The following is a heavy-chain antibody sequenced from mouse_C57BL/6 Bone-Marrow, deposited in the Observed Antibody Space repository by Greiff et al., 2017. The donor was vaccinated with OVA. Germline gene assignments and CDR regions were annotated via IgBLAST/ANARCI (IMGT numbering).Heavy chain of an antibody. CDR3: ARGDSSGYAAGDY. V-gene: IGHV1-55*01. CDR2: IYPGSGST. Sequence: QVQLKQPGAELVKPGASVKMSCKASGYTFTSYWLTWVKQRPGQGLEWIGDIYPGSGSTNYNEKFTSKATLTVDTSSSTAYMQLSSLTSEDSSVYYGARGDSSGYAAGDYWGQGTSVTVSS. D-gene: IGHD3-2*02. CDR1: GYTFTSYW. J-gene: IGHJ4*01.